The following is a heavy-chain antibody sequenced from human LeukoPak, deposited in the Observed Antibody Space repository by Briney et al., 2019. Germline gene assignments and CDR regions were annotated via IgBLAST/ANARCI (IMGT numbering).Heavy chain of an antibody. D-gene: IGHD3-10*01. CDR2: IYYSGST. CDR1: GGSISSSSYY. J-gene: IGHJ5*02. Sequence: SGTLSLTCTVSGGSISSSSYYWGWIRQPPGKGLEWIGYIYYSGSTYYNPSLKSRVTISVDTSKNRFSLKLSSVTAADTAVYYCANGGGSAPWGQGTLVTVSS. V-gene: IGHV4-39*07. CDR3: ANGGGSAP.